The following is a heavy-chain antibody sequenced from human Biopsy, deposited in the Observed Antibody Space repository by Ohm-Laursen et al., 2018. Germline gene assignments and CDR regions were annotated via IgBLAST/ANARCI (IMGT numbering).Heavy chain of an antibody. J-gene: IGHJ4*02. CDR3: ARAVAGTGGVFDS. CDR1: GYIFTSYY. D-gene: IGHD6-19*01. V-gene: IGHV1-46*01. Sequence: ASVKVSCKASGYIFTSYYIHWVRQAPGQGLEWMASINPSGGSTTYAQRFQGRLIMTRDKSTSSIYMELSSLRSEDTAIYFCARAVAGTGGVFDSWGQGTLVTVSS. CDR2: INPSGGST.